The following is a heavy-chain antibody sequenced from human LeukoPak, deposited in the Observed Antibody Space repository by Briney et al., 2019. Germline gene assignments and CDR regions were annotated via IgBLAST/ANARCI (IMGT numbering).Heavy chain of an antibody. CDR3: ARRDDSSGYHKIFDY. CDR1: GGSISTTSFY. CDR2: INHSGST. J-gene: IGHJ4*02. D-gene: IGHD3-22*01. Sequence: PSETLSLTCTVSGGSISTTSFYWAWIRQPPGKGLEWIGEINHSGSTYYNPSLKSRVTISIDTSKNQFYLKLSSLTAADTAVYYCARRDDSSGYHKIFDYWGPGTLVTVSS. V-gene: IGHV4-39*01.